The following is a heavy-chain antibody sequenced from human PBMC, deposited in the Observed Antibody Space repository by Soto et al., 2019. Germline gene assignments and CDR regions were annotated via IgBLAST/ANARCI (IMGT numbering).Heavy chain of an antibody. V-gene: IGHV3-23*01. D-gene: IGHD2-15*01. Sequence: GGSLRLSCAASGFTFSSYAMSWVRQAPGKGLEWVSAISGSGGSTYYADSVKGRFTISRDNSKNTLYLQMNSLRAEDTAVYYCAKQGRLEVVAPFDFWGQGTLVTSPQ. CDR2: ISGSGGST. CDR3: AKQGRLEVVAPFDF. J-gene: IGHJ4*02. CDR1: GFTFSSYA.